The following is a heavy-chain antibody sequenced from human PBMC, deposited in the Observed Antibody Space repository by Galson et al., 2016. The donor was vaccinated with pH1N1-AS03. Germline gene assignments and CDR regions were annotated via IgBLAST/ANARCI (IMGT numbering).Heavy chain of an antibody. CDR3: ATYMAGEGGRGY. CDR2: VDYNVGT. D-gene: IGHD3-10*01. V-gene: IGHV4-39*02. Sequence: LSLTCSVSGASISSRSYHWVWLRQPPGKGLEWIGIVDYNVGTYYNPSPKSRVTIPADTSNNRFSLKLTSVTAADTAIYYCATYMAGEGGRGYWGPGTLVTVSS. J-gene: IGHJ4*02. CDR1: GASISSRSYH.